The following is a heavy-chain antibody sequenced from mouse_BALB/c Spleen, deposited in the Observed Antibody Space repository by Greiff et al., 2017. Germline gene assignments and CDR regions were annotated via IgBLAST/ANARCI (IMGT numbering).Heavy chain of an antibody. D-gene: IGHD2-1*01. V-gene: IGHV3-2*02. Sequence: EVKLQESGPGLVKPSQSLSLTCTVTGYSITSDYAWNWIRQFPGNKLEWMGYISYSGSTSYNPSLKSRISITRDTSKNQFFLQLNSVTTEDTATYYCARKHYGNLYYYAMDYWGQGTSVTVSS. CDR1: GYSITSDYA. CDR2: ISYSGST. CDR3: ARKHYGNLYYYAMDY. J-gene: IGHJ4*01.